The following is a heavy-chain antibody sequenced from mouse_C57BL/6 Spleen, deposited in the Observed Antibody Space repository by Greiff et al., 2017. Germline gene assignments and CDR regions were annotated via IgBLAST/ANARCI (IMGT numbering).Heavy chain of an antibody. CDR2: INPSTGGT. V-gene: IGHV1-42*01. Sequence: VQLQQSGPELVKPGASVKISCKASGYSFTGYYMNWVKQSPEKSLEWIGEINPSTGGTTYNQKFKAKATLTVDKSSSTAYMQLKSLTSEDSAVYYCARYYGSSYPLFDYWGQGTTLTVSS. J-gene: IGHJ2*01. CDR1: GYSFTGYY. D-gene: IGHD1-1*01. CDR3: ARYYGSSYPLFDY.